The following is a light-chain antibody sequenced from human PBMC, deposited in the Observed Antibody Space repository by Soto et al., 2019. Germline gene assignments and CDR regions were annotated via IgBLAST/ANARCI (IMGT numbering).Light chain of an antibody. J-gene: IGKJ4*01. CDR3: XQXXNWPPLT. V-gene: IGKV3-15*01. CDR1: QSVRSN. Sequence: EVVMTQSPATLSVSPGERVTLSCRASQSVRSNLAWYLQKPGQAPRLLIYGASTRATGIPARFSGSGSGTEFTLTIXSXXXEDXXXXXXXQXXNWPPLTFGGGTKVEIK. CDR2: GAS.